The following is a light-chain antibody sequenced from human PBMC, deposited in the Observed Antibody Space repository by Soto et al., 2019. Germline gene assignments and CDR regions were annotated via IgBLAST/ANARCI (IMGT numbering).Light chain of an antibody. CDR1: SSNIGANT. Sequence: QSVLTQPPSASGTPGQTVTISCSGSSSNIGANTVNWFQHLPGTAPKLLIYSNNQRPSGVPDRVSGSKSGTSVTLAISGLQSEDEADYYCAAWDARLDGVVFGGGTKLIVL. CDR3: AAWDARLDGVV. CDR2: SNN. V-gene: IGLV1-44*01. J-gene: IGLJ3*02.